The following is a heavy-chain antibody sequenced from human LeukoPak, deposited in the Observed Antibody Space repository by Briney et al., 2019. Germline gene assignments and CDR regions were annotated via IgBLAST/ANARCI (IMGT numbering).Heavy chain of an antibody. J-gene: IGHJ4*02. CDR2: ISSNGGST. CDR1: GFTFSSYA. Sequence: GGSLRLSCAASGFTFSSYAMHWVRRAPGKGLEYVSAISSNGGSTYYANSVKGRFTISRDNSKNTLYLQMGSLRAEDMAVYYCARVSLGGVVAGFDYWGQGTLVTVSS. D-gene: IGHD6-19*01. V-gene: IGHV3-64*01. CDR3: ARVSLGGVVAGFDY.